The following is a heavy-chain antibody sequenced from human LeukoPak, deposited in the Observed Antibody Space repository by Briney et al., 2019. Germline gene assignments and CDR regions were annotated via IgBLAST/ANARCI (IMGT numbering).Heavy chain of an antibody. CDR3: AITGYSSSHDAFDI. D-gene: IGHD6-13*01. Sequence: GASVKVSCKASGGTFSSYAISWVQQAPGQGLEWMGGIIPIFGTANYAQKFQGRVTITADKSTSTAHMDLSSLRSEDTAVYYCAITGYSSSHDAFDIRGQGTMVTVSS. V-gene: IGHV1-69*06. CDR1: GGTFSSYA. CDR2: IIPIFGTA. J-gene: IGHJ3*02.